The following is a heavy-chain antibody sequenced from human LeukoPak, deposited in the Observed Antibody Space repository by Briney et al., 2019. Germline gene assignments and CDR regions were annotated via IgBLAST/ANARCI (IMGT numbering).Heavy chain of an antibody. CDR1: GFTFSNSL. Sequence: PGGSLRLSCAASGFTFSNSLMHWVRQVPGKGLVWVARIDADGSTTHYADSVKGQFTISRDNAKNTLYLQMSSLRGEDTAAYYCARDRDGYNYWGQGTLVTVSS. CDR2: IDADGSTT. J-gene: IGHJ4*02. D-gene: IGHD5-24*01. CDR3: ARDRDGYNY. V-gene: IGHV3-74*01.